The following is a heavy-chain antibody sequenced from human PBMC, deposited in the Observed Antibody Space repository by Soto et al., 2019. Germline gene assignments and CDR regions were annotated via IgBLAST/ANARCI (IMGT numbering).Heavy chain of an antibody. D-gene: IGHD1-26*01. V-gene: IGHV4-31*03. Sequence: TLSLNGTVSVGSVSSGSYHWSWIRQHPGKGLEWIGNIYYSGSSYYNPSLKSRATISVDTSKDQFSLRLGSVTAADTAVYYCARVEGSSYYFRHDCWGRGTLVTVSS. CDR1: VGSVSSGSYH. CDR2: IYYSGSS. CDR3: ARVEGSSYYFRHDC. J-gene: IGHJ4*02.